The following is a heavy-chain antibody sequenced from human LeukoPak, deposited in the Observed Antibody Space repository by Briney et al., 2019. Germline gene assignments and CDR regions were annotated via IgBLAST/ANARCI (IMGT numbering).Heavy chain of an antibody. D-gene: IGHD2-2*01. CDR2: IYYSGST. CDR3: ARGGCSSTGCYLGPGDIDY. Sequence: TSETLSLTCTVSGGSISSYYWSWIRQPPGKGLEWIGYIYYSGSTNYNPSLKSRVTISVDTSKNQFSLKLSSVTAADTAVYYCARGGCSSTGCYLGPGDIDYWGQGTLVTVSS. J-gene: IGHJ4*02. CDR1: GGSISSYY. V-gene: IGHV4-59*01.